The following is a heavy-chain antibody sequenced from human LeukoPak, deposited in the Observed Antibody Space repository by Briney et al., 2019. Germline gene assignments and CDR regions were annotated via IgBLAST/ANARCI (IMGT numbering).Heavy chain of an antibody. D-gene: IGHD5-12*01. J-gene: IGHJ5*02. CDR1: GGSISSHY. Sequence: PSQTLSLTCTVSGGSISSHYWSWIRQSPGKGLEWIGYIYNSGSTKYNPSLKSRVTISVDTSKKQFSLKLSSVSAADTAVYYCAGDSGYDRYNWFDPWGQGTLVTVSS. V-gene: IGHV4-59*11. CDR2: IYNSGST. CDR3: AGDSGYDRYNWFDP.